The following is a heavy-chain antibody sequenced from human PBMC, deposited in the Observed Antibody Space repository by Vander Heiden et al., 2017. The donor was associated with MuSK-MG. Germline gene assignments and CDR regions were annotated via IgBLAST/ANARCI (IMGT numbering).Heavy chain of an antibody. D-gene: IGHD6-25*01. Sequence: EVQLLESGGGLVQPGGSLRLSCAASGFTFSSYAMSGVRQAPGKGLEWVSAISGSGGSTYYADSVKGRFTISRDNSKNTLYLQMNSLRAEDTAVYYCAKDKGRREQRAYYYYYGMDVWGQGTTVTVSS. CDR1: GFTFSSYA. CDR2: ISGSGGST. V-gene: IGHV3-23*01. J-gene: IGHJ6*02. CDR3: AKDKGRREQRAYYYYYGMDV.